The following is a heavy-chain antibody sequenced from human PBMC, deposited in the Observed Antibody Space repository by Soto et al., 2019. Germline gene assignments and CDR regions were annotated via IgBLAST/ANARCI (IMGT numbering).Heavy chain of an antibody. V-gene: IGHV3-48*02. D-gene: IGHD6-19*01. CDR2: ISISSSTI. CDR3: ARDGRYSSGWYSLDP. J-gene: IGHJ5*02. CDR1: GFTFSSYS. Sequence: PGGSLRLSCAASGFTFSSYSMNWVRQAPGKGLEWVSYISISSSTIYYADSVKGRFTISRDNAKNSLYLQMNSLRDEDTAVYYCARDGRYSSGWYSLDPWGQGTLVTVSS.